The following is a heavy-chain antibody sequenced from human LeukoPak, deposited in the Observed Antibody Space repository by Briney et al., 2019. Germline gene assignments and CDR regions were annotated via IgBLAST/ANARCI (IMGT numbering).Heavy chain of an antibody. CDR3: AKPQDLSIAVAPYFDY. CDR1: GFTFSSYA. V-gene: IGHV3-23*01. J-gene: IGHJ4*02. CDR2: ISGSGGST. D-gene: IGHD6-19*01. Sequence: GGSLRLSCAASGFTFSSYAMSWVRQAPGKGLEWVSAISGSGGSTYYADSVKGRFTISRDNSKNTLYLQMNSLRAEDTAVYYCAKPQDLSIAVAPYFDYWGQGTLVTVSS.